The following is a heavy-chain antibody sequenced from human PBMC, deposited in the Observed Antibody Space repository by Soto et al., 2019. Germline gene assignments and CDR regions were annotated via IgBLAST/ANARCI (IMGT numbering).Heavy chain of an antibody. Sequence: PSETLSLTCAVSGGSISSSNWWSWVRQPPGKGLEWIGEIYHSGSTNYNPSLKNLVTISVDTSKNQFSLKLNSVHPADTAVYYGARGRRTAVTIDYWGKGTWSP. CDR1: GGSISSSNW. CDR2: IYHSGST. CDR3: ARGRRTAVTIDY. J-gene: IGHJ4*02. V-gene: IGHV4-4*02. D-gene: IGHD4-17*01.